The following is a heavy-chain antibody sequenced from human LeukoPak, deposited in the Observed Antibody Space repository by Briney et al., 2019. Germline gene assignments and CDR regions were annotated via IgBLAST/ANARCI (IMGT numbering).Heavy chain of an antibody. Sequence: SETLSLTCTVSGGSISSYYWSWIRQPPGKGLEWIGYIYYSGSTSYNPSLKSRVTISVDTSKNQFSLKLSSVTAADTAVYYCARHLMVAATPHYYYGMDVWGQGTTVTVSS. CDR1: GGSISSYY. CDR3: ARHLMVAATPHYYYGMDV. D-gene: IGHD2-15*01. J-gene: IGHJ6*02. V-gene: IGHV4-59*08. CDR2: IYYSGST.